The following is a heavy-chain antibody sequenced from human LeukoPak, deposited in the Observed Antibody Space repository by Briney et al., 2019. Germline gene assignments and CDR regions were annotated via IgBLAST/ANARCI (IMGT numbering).Heavy chain of an antibody. CDR1: GFTFDDYG. CDR3: ARGLYYYDSSGHFDY. V-gene: IGHV3-20*04. D-gene: IGHD3-22*01. CDR2: INWNGGST. Sequence: GGSLRLSCAASGFTFDDYGMSWVRQVPGKGLEWVSGINWNGGSTGYANSVKGRFTISRDNAKNSLYLQMNSLRAEDTALYYCARGLYYYDSSGHFDYWGQGTLVTVSS. J-gene: IGHJ4*02.